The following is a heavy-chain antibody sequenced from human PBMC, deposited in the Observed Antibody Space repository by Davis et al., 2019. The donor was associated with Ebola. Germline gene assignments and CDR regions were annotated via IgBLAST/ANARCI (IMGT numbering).Heavy chain of an antibody. V-gene: IGHV4-39*01. CDR2: IYYSGST. Sequence: SETLSLTCTVSGGSTSSSSYYWGWIRQHPGKGLEWIGSIYYSGSTYYNPSPKSRVTISVDTSKNQFSLKLSSVTAADPAVYYCAGRIAAAAFDYWGQGTLVTVSS. CDR1: GGSTSSSSYY. CDR3: AGRIAAAAFDY. D-gene: IGHD6-13*01. J-gene: IGHJ4*02.